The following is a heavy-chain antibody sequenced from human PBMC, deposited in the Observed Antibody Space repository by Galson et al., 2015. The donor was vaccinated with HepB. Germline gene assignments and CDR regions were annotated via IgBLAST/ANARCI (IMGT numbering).Heavy chain of an antibody. CDR2: ISYDGSNK. Sequence: SLRLSCAASGFTFSSYAMHWVRQAPGKGLEWVAVISYDGSNKYYADSVKGRFTISRDNSKNTLYLQMNSLRAEDTAVYYCAKDYPPPYYYDSSGTDAFDIWGQGTMVTVSS. D-gene: IGHD3-22*01. CDR3: AKDYPPPYYYDSSGTDAFDI. CDR1: GFTFSSYA. J-gene: IGHJ3*02. V-gene: IGHV3-30*04.